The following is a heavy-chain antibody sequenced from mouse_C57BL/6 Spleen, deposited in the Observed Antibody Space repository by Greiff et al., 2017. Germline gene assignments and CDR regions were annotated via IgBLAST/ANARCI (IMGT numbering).Heavy chain of an antibody. CDR2: IDPSDSYT. J-gene: IGHJ3*01. CDR3: ARGDGYYFLFAY. CDR1: GYTFTSYW. V-gene: IGHV1-50*01. D-gene: IGHD2-3*01. Sequence: QVQLQQPGAELVKPGASVKLSCKASGYTFTSYWMQWVKQRPGQGLEWIGEIDPSDSYTNYNQKFKGKATLTVDTSSSTAYMQLSSLTSEDSAVYYCARGDGYYFLFAYWGQGTLVTVSA.